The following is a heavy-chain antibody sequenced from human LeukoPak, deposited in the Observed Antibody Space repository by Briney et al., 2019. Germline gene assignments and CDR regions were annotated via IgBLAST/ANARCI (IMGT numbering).Heavy chain of an antibody. Sequence: GESLKISCKGSGYSFTTYWIAWVRQMPGKGLEWMGIMYPGDSDTRYSPSFQGQVTISADKSISTAYLQWSSLKASDTAMYYCARSLASSGPEDYWGQGTLVTVSS. CDR3: ARSLASSGPEDY. CDR2: MYPGDSDT. V-gene: IGHV5-51*01. D-gene: IGHD6-19*01. CDR1: GYSFTTYW. J-gene: IGHJ4*02.